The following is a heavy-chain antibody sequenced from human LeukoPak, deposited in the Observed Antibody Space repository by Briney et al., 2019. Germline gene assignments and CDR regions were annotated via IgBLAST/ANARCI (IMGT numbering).Heavy chain of an antibody. Sequence: NSSETLSLTRSVSGRSMSSYYWSWIRQPARKGLEWMERIYTSGSTNYNPSLKSRVTMSVDTSKNQCSLKVSSVTAADTAVDYCARIGPSCIIDYWGQGTLVTVSS. CDR1: GRSMSSYY. CDR2: IYTSGST. D-gene: IGHD2-21*01. CDR3: ARIGPSCIIDY. V-gene: IGHV4-4*07. J-gene: IGHJ4*02.